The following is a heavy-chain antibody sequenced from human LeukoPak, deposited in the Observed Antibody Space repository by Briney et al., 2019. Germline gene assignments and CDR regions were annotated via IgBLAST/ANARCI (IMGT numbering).Heavy chain of an antibody. J-gene: IGHJ4*02. CDR3: ARQVAYTSGRTFDF. D-gene: IGHD6-19*01. CDR2: IYPGDSDS. Sequence: GESLKISCKGSGYRFTSYWIGWVRQMPGIGLEWMGIIYPGDSDSRYSPSFQGQVTISADKSISTAYLQWSSLKASDTAMYYCARQVAYTSGRTFDFWGQGTLVTVSS. V-gene: IGHV5-51*01. CDR1: GYRFTSYW.